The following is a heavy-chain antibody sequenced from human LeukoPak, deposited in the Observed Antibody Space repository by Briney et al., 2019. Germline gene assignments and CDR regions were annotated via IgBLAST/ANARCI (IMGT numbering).Heavy chain of an antibody. CDR2: ISYGGSNK. CDR1: GFTFSSYA. J-gene: IGHJ6*03. CDR3: AREGGDYYYYYYMDV. D-gene: IGHD4-17*01. V-gene: IGHV3-30*04. Sequence: GGSLRLSCAASGFTFSSYAMHWVRQAPGKGLEWVAVISYGGSNKYYADSVKGRFTISRDNSKNTLYLQMNSLRAEDTAVYYCAREGGDYYYYYYMDVWGKGTTVTVSS.